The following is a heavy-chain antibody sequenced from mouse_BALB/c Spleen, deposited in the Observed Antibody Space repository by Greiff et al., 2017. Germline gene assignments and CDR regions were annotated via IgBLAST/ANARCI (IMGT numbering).Heavy chain of an antibody. CDR3: ARLNYYGSKEGYFDV. Sequence: EVQLQQSGPELVKPGASVKISCKASGYSFTGYYMHWVKQSHVKSLEWIGRINPYNGATSYNQNFKDKASLTVDKSSSTAYMELHSLTSEDSAVYYCARLNYYGSKEGYFDVWGAGTTVTVSS. V-gene: IGHV1-31*01. CDR2: INPYNGAT. D-gene: IGHD1-1*01. CDR1: GYSFTGYY. J-gene: IGHJ1*01.